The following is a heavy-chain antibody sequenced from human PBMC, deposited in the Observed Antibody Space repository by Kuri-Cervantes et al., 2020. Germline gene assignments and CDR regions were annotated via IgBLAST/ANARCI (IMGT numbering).Heavy chain of an antibody. CDR3: ARAMVAAILYGMDV. CDR2: MNPNSGNT. Sequence: ASVKVSCKASGYTFTSYDINWVRQATGQGLEWMGWMNPNSGNTGYAQKFQGRVTMTRNTSISTAYMELSSLRSEDTAVYYCARAMVAAILYGMDVWGQGTTVTVSS. CDR1: GYTFTSYD. J-gene: IGHJ6*02. D-gene: IGHD5-12*01. V-gene: IGHV1-8*01.